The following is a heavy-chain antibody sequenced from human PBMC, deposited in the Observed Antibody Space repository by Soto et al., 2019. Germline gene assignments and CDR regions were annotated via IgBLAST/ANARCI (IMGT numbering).Heavy chain of an antibody. CDR3: ARDCSSTSCPHFDY. J-gene: IGHJ4*02. CDR2: INHSGST. D-gene: IGHD2-2*01. V-gene: IGHV4-34*01. CDR1: GGSFSGYY. Sequence: SLTCAVYGGSFSGYYWSWIRQPPGKGLEWIGEINHSGSTNYNPSLKSRVTISVDTSKNQFSLKLSSVTAADTAVYYCARDCSSTSCPHFDYWGQGTLVTVSS.